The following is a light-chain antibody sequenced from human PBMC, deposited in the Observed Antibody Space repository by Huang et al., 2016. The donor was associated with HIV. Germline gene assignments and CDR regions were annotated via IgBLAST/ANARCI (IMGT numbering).Light chain of an antibody. CDR1: QSISSS. Sequence: DLRMTQSPSSLSASVGDTVTITCRSSQSISSSLNWYQQRPRKAPKRLINGTSTLHTGVTARYSGSGSGTDFTLTIANIQPEDFATYACQQIYATPRVTFGPGTKVHI. CDR2: GTS. J-gene: IGKJ3*01. CDR3: QQIYATPRVT. V-gene: IGKV1-39*01.